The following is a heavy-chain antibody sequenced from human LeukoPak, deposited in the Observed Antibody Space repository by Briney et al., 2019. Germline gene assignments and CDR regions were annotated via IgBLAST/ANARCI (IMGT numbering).Heavy chain of an antibody. CDR3: AATIFGVVITPGDAFDI. D-gene: IGHD3-3*01. CDR1: GYTFINFA. J-gene: IGHJ3*02. Sequence: ASVKVSCKASGYTFINFAMNWVRQAPGQGLEWMGWIDTNTGIPTYAQGFTGRFVFSLNTSVSTAYLQISSLKAEDTAVYYCAATIFGVVITPGDAFDIWGQGTMVTVSS. V-gene: IGHV7-4-1*02. CDR2: IDTNTGIP.